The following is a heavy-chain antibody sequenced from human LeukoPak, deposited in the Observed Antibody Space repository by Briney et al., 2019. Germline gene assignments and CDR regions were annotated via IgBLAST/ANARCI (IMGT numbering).Heavy chain of an antibody. CDR2: ISYDGSNK. Sequence: GGSLRLSCAASGFTFSSYAMHWVRQAPGKGLEWVAVISYDGSNKYYADSVKGRFTISRDNSKNTLYLQMNSLRAEDTAVYFCARALDYYDSSGYPLWYWGQGTLVTVSS. CDR1: GFTFSSYA. D-gene: IGHD3-22*01. CDR3: ARALDYYDSSGYPLWY. J-gene: IGHJ4*02. V-gene: IGHV3-30*04.